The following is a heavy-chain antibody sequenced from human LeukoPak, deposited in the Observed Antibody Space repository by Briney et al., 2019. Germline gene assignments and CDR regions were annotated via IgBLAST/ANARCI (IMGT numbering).Heavy chain of an antibody. V-gene: IGHV3-74*01. CDR1: GFTFSSYW. J-gene: IGHJ4*02. Sequence: GGSLRLSCAASGFTFSSYWMHWVRQAPGKGLVWVSRVNSDGSTTSYADSVKGRFTISRDNAKNTLYLQMSSLRAEDTTVYYCAREYCGGDCGMRPIDYWGQGTLVTVSS. CDR3: AREYCGGDCGMRPIDY. CDR2: VNSDGSTT. D-gene: IGHD2-21*02.